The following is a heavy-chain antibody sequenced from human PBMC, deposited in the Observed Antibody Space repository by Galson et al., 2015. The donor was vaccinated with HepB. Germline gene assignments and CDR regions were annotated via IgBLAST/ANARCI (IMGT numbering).Heavy chain of an antibody. Sequence: TLSLTCSVSGDSISNYYWTWLRQPPGKGLEWLGYIYYSGSTHYNPSLKSRLTISVDTSKNQFSLKLRSVTAADMAVYFCARGMNPQWELLVYWGQGTLVSVSS. CDR2: IYYSGST. CDR1: GDSISNYY. CDR3: ARGMNPQWELLVY. D-gene: IGHD1-26*01. V-gene: IGHV4-59*01. J-gene: IGHJ4*02.